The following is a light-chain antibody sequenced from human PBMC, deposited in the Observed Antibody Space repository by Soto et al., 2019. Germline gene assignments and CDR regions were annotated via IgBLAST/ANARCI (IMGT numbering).Light chain of an antibody. CDR3: ASFAVVDTVV. CDR2: EVT. V-gene: IGLV2-23*02. J-gene: IGLJ2*01. Sequence: QSALTQPASVSGSPGQSITISCAGTMRDVGAYNLVSWYQQHPGRAPQLIIYEVTKRPSGVSNRLSGSKSGNTASLTISGLQAEDEADYYCASFAVVDTVVFGGGTKVTVL. CDR1: MRDVGAYNL.